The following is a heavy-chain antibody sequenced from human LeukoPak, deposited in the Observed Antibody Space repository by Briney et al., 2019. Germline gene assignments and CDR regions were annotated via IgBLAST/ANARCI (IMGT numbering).Heavy chain of an antibody. J-gene: IGHJ4*02. CDR1: GFTFSSYS. V-gene: IGHV3-21*01. D-gene: IGHD3-9*01. Sequence: PGGSLRLSCAASGFTFSSYSMNWVRQAPGKGLEWVSSISSSSYIYYADSVKGRFTISRDNAKNSLYLQMNSLRAEDTAVCYCLPSGILTGPQGYWGQGTLVTVSS. CDR3: LPSGILTGPQGY. CDR2: ISSSSYI.